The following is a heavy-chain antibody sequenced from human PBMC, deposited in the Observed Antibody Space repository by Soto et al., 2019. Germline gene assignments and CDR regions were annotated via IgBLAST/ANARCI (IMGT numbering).Heavy chain of an antibody. Sequence: QVQLVESGGGVVQPGRSLRLSCAASGFTFSSYGMHRVRQAPGKGLEWVAVIWYDGSNKYYADSVKGRFTISRDNSKNTLYLQMNSLRAEDTAVYYCARESDSYYYGMDVWGQGTTVTVSS. CDR1: GFTFSSYG. CDR2: IWYDGSNK. J-gene: IGHJ6*02. CDR3: ARESDSYYYGMDV. V-gene: IGHV3-33*01.